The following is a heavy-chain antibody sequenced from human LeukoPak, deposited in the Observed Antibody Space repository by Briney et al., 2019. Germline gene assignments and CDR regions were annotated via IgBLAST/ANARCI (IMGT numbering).Heavy chain of an antibody. D-gene: IGHD6-19*01. CDR2: ISFDGSNK. V-gene: IGHV3-30*03. J-gene: IGHJ4*02. CDR1: GFTFSNFA. CDR3: AGVSESGWYYFDY. Sequence: GGSLRLSCAAAGFTFSNFAMHWVRQAPGQGLQWVAVISFDGSNKYYADSVKGRFSISRDNSKDTLHLQMSSLRDEDTAVYFCAGVSESGWYYFDYWGQGTLVTVSS.